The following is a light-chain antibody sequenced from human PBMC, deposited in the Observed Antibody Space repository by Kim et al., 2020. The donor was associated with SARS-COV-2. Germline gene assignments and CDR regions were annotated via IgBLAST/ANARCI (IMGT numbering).Light chain of an antibody. Sequence: SLEESATLSRRARQSVSSNFFAWYQHKPGQAPRLLIYGASSRATGIPDRFSGSGSGTDFTLTISRLEPEDFSVYYCQQYGTSPLTFGGGTKVDIK. J-gene: IGKJ4*01. CDR2: GAS. CDR3: QQYGTSPLT. V-gene: IGKV3-20*01. CDR1: QSVSSNF.